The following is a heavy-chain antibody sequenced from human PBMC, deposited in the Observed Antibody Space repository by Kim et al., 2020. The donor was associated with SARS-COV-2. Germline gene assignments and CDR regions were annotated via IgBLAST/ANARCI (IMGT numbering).Heavy chain of an antibody. V-gene: IGHV3-30*18. CDR1: GFTFSSYG. Sequence: GGSLRLSCAASGFTFSSYGMHWVRQAPGKGLEWVAVISYDGSNKYYADSVKGRFTISRDNSKNTLYLQMNSLRAEDTAVYYCAKDRLLRYFDWLPPSLYVGYGMDVWGQGTTVTVSS. CDR2: ISYDGSNK. D-gene: IGHD3-9*01. CDR3: AKDRLLRYFDWLPPSLYVGYGMDV. J-gene: IGHJ6*02.